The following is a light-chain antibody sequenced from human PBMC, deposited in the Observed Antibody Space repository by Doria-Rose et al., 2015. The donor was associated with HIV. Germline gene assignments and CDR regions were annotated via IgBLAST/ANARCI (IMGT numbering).Light chain of an antibody. Sequence: TQSPGTLSLSPGERATLSCRASQSFSSTYLAWYQQKPGQAPSLLIYDGSTRATGIPDRFSASGSGTDFTLTINRLEPEDSALYYCHQYGASWTFGQGTKVEI. CDR2: DGS. J-gene: IGKJ1*01. CDR3: HQYGASWT. V-gene: IGKV3-20*01. CDR1: QSFSSTY.